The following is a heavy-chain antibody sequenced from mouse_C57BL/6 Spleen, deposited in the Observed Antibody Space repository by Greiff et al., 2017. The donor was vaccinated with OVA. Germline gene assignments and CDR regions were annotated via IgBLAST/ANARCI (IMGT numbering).Heavy chain of an antibody. CDR2: IDPETGGT. V-gene: IGHV1-15*01. Sequence: VQLQQSGAELVRPGASVTLSCKASGYTFTDYEMHWVKQTPVHGLEWIGAIDPETGGTAYNQKFKGKAILTADKSSSTAYMELRSLTSEDSAVYYCTRLGNYYGSSSNFYYWGQGTTLTVSS. J-gene: IGHJ2*01. CDR3: TRLGNYYGSSSNFYY. CDR1: GYTFTDYE. D-gene: IGHD1-1*01.